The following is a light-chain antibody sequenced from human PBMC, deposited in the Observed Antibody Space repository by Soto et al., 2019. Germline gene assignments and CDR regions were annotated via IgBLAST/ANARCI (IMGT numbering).Light chain of an antibody. CDR2: WAS. CDR1: QSVLYSSNNKNY. J-gene: IGKJ1*01. V-gene: IGKV4-1*01. CDR3: HQHLYPPQT. Sequence: DIVMTQSPDSLAVSLGERATINCKTSQSVLYSSNNKNYLAWFQHKPGQPPKLLIYWASTRESGVPDRFSGSGSGTDFTLTISSLQAEDVAVYYCHQHLYPPQTFGQGTNVEIK.